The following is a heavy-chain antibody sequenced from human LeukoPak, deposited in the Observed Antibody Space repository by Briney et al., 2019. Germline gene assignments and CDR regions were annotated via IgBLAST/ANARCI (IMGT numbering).Heavy chain of an antibody. CDR2: INHSGST. CDR3: ARLPSGSYYFDY. D-gene: IGHD1-26*01. J-gene: IGHJ4*02. V-gene: IGHV4-34*01. CDR1: GGSFSGYY. Sequence: SETLSLTCAVYGGSFSGYYWSWIRQPPGKGLEWIGEINHSGSTNYNPSLKSRVTISVDTSKNQFSLQLNSVTPEDTAVYYCARLPSGSYYFDYWGQGTLVTVSS.